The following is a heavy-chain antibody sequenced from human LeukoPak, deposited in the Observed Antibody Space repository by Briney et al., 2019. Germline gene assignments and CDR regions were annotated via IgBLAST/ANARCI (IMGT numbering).Heavy chain of an antibody. CDR3: ARGLDHDTSGYYSDY. J-gene: IGHJ4*02. CDR1: GFTFSAFW. CDR2: INSDDSRT. Sequence: GGSLRLSCAASGFTFSAFWMHWVRQAPGKGLVWVSRINSDDSRTTYADSVKGRSTISRDNAKNTLYLQMNSLRAEDTAVYYCARGLDHDTSGYYSDYWGQGTLVTVSS. D-gene: IGHD3-22*01. V-gene: IGHV3-74*01.